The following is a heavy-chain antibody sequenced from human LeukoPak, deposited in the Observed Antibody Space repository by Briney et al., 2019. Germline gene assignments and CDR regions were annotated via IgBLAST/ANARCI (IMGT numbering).Heavy chain of an antibody. CDR1: GGSISSYY. Sequence: SETLSLTCTVSGGSISSYYWSWIRQPPGKGLEWIGEINQSGSTNYNPSLKSRVTISVDTSKNQFSLKLSSVTAADTAVYYCARRGSGYSFIFDYWGQGTLVTVSS. D-gene: IGHD5-18*01. CDR3: ARRGSGYSFIFDY. V-gene: IGHV4-34*01. J-gene: IGHJ4*02. CDR2: INQSGST.